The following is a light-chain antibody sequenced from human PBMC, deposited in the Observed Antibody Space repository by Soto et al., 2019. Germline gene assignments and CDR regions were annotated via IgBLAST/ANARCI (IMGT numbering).Light chain of an antibody. V-gene: IGLV4-69*01. CDR2: LNSDGSH. CDR3: QTWGTGIHGV. Sequence: QSVLTQSPSASASLGASVKLTCTLSSGHSSYAIAWHQQQPEKGPRYLMKLNSDGSHSKGDGIPDRFSGSSSGAERYLTISSLRSEDEADYYCQTWGTGIHGVFGGGTKLTVL. J-gene: IGLJ3*02. CDR1: SGHSSYA.